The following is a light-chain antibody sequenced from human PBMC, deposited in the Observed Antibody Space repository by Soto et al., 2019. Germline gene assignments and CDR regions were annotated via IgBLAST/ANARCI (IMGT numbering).Light chain of an antibody. CDR1: SSNIGAGFD. CDR3: QSYDNSLSGSWV. Sequence: QSVLTQPPSVSGAPGQRVTISCTGSSSNIGAGFDVHWYHQLAGTAPKLLIYGNSNRPSGVPDRFSGSKSGTSASLAINGLQAEDEAHDYCQSYDNSLSGSWVFGGGTKLTVL. J-gene: IGLJ3*02. CDR2: GNS. V-gene: IGLV1-40*01.